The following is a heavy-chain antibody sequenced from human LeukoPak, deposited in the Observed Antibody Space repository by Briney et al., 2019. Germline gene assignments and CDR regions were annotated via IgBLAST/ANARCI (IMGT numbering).Heavy chain of an antibody. CDR3: ARGTYYYGSGHIDY. CDR2: IYYSGST. V-gene: IGHV4-59*12. D-gene: IGHD3-10*01. CDR1: GASISNYY. J-gene: IGHJ4*02. Sequence: PSETLSLTCTVSGASISNYYWSWIRRPPGKGLEWIGYIYYSGSTNYNPSLKSRVTISVDTSKNQFSLKLSSVTAADTAVYYCARGTYYYGSGHIDYWGQGTLVTVSS.